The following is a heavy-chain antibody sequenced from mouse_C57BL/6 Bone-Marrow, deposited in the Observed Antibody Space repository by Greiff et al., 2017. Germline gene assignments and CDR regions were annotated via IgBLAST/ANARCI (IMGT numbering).Heavy chain of an antibody. Sequence: VQLKESVAELVRPGASVKLSCTASGFNIKNYYMHWVKQRPEQGLEWIGRIDPANGNTKYAPKFQGKDTITADTSSNTAYLQLSRLTSEDTAVYYCARSCALVDTFDDWGQGTTLTVSS. J-gene: IGHJ2*01. D-gene: IGHD1-1*01. CDR3: ARSCALVDTFDD. V-gene: IGHV14-3*01. CDR1: GFNIKNYY. CDR2: IDPANGNT.